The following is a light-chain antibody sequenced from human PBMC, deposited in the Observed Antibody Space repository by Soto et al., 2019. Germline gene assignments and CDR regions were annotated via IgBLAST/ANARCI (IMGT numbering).Light chain of an antibody. J-gene: IGKJ5*01. CDR1: QSISSY. Sequence: DIQMTQSPSSLSASVGDRVTITCRASQSISSYLNWYQQKQGKAPKHLIYAASSLQSGVPSRFNGSEYGTDFTLTINSLQPEDFATYYCQQSYSTQITFGQGTRLAIK. CDR3: QQSYSTQIT. V-gene: IGKV1-39*01. CDR2: AAS.